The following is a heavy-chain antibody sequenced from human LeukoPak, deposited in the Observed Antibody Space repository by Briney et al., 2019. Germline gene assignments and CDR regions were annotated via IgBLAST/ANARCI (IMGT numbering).Heavy chain of an antibody. CDR2: INPNSGGT. CDR3: ARDQDVVVVVATGGWFDP. J-gene: IGHJ5*02. CDR1: GYTFTGYY. V-gene: IGHV1-2*02. Sequence: ASVKVSCKASGYTFTGYYMHWVRQAPGQGLEWMGWINPNSGGTNYAQKFQGRVTMTRDTSISTAYMELSRLRSDDTAVYYCARDQDVVVVVATGGWFDPWGQGTLVTVSS. D-gene: IGHD2-15*01.